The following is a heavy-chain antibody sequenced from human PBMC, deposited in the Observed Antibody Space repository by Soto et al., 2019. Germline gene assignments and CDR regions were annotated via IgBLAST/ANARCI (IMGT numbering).Heavy chain of an antibody. J-gene: IGHJ6*02. V-gene: IGHV3-72*01. Sequence: EVQLVESGGGLVQPGGSLRLSCAASGFSFSDHFMDWVRQAPGKGLEWVGRIRNEAKSYTTEYAASVKGRFIISRDDSKNSLYMKMNSLKNEDTAVYYCARDRVLVQGAWIVYDMDVWGQGTTVTVSS. CDR1: GFSFSDHF. CDR2: IRNEAKSYTT. D-gene: IGHD3-10*01. CDR3: ARDRVLVQGAWIVYDMDV.